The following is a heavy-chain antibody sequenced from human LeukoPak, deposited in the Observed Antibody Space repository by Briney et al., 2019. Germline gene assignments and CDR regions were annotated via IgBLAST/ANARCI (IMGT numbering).Heavy chain of an antibody. V-gene: IGHV4-4*07. CDR2: IYTSGST. CDR3: ARGSRRSSSVRLFDP. J-gene: IGHJ5*02. D-gene: IGHD6-6*01. Sequence: SETLSLTCTVSGGSISSYYWSWIRQPAGKGLEWIGRIYTSGSTNYNPSLKSRVTMSVDTSKNQFSLKLSSVTAADTAVYYCARGSRRSSSVRLFDPWGQGTLVTVSS. CDR1: GGSISSYY.